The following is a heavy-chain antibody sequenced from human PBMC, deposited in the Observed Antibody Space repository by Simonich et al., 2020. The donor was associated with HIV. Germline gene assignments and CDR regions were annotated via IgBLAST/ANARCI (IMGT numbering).Heavy chain of an antibody. V-gene: IGHV4-34*01. CDR1: GGSFSGND. Sequence: QVQLQQWGAGLLKPSETLSLTCAVYGGSFSGNDWSGIRQPPGKGLKGIGEINHSGSTNYNPSLKSRVTISVYTSKNQFSLKLSSVTAADTAVYYCARGRRWAYYWGQGTLVTVSS. CDR3: ARGRRWAYY. D-gene: IGHD6-13*01. J-gene: IGHJ4*02. CDR2: INHSGST.